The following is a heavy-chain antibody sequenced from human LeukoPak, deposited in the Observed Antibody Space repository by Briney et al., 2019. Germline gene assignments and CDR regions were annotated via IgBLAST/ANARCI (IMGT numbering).Heavy chain of an antibody. D-gene: IGHD3-3*01. Sequence: PGGSLRLSCSASGFTVSSNYMNWVRQAPGKGLEWVSIIYSDGTTYYADSVKGRFTISRDNSKNTLYLQMNSLRAEDTAVYYCATVFWNGYWGQGTLVTVSS. CDR3: ATVFWNGY. CDR2: IYSDGTT. J-gene: IGHJ4*02. V-gene: IGHV3-66*01. CDR1: GFTVSSNY.